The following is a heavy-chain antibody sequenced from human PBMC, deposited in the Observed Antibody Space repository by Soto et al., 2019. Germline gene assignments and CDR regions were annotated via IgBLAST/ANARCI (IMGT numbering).Heavy chain of an antibody. CDR1: GYIFPSYG. D-gene: IGHD6-19*01. Sequence: QVPMVQSGAEVKKPGASVKVSCKASGYIFPSYGISWVRQAPGHGLVWMGWISAHNGNTKYAQKFQGRVTMTTDTSTSTAHMELRGLRSDDTAVYYCARDGGGWPDSWSQGTLVTVSS. J-gene: IGHJ4*02. CDR2: ISAHNGNT. V-gene: IGHV1-18*01. CDR3: ARDGGGWPDS.